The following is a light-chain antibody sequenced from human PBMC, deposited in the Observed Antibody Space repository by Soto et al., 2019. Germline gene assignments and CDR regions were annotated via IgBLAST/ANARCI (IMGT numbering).Light chain of an antibody. CDR1: SSDVGGYKY. J-gene: IGLJ1*01. CDR2: DVS. Sequence: LTQPASVSGSPGQSITISCTGSSSDVGGYKYVSWYQQYPGKAPKLMIYDVSNRPSGVSNRFSGSKSGNTASLTISRLQAEDEADYYCSSYTSSSTYVFGTGTKVTVL. CDR3: SSYTSSSTYV. V-gene: IGLV2-14*01.